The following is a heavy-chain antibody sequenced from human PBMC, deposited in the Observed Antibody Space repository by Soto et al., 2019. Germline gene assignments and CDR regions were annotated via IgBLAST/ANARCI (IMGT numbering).Heavy chain of an antibody. D-gene: IGHD2-2*01. CDR2: IYHTGKT. J-gene: IGHJ5*02. CDR1: VGSISSGGYS. V-gene: IGHV4-30-2*01. CDR3: ARDGISTANWIDP. Sequence: SETLSLTCAVSVGSISSGGYSGRWIRQPPGKGLEWIGYIYHTGKTDYNPSLESRATMSVDTSKNQFSLKLASVTAAATAVYYSARDGISTANWIDPWGQGTLVTVSS.